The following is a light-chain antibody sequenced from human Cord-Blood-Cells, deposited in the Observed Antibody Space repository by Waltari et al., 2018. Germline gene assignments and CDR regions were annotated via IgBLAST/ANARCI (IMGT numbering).Light chain of an antibody. J-gene: IGKJ2*03. CDR2: AAS. V-gene: IGKV1-39*01. CDR1: QSISSD. Sequence: DIQMTQSPSSLSASVGDRVTITCRASQSISSDLNWYQQKPGKAPKLLIYAASSLQSGVPSMFSGSGSGTDFTLTISSLHPEDFATYYCQQSYSTPYSFGQWTKLEIK. CDR3: QQSYSTPYS.